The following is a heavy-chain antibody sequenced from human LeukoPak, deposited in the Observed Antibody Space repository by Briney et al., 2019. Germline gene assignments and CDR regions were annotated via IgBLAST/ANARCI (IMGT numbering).Heavy chain of an antibody. D-gene: IGHD6-19*01. CDR3: AKDGVAAKIMYYFDD. CDR1: GFTFSDYY. V-gene: IGHV3-23*01. CDR2: ISGSGGSA. Sequence: GESLRLSCAASGFTFSDYYMNWIRQAPGKGLEWVAAISGSGGSADYADSVKGRFTIARDNSKNTLYLQMNSLRAEDTAVYYCAKDGVAAKIMYYFDDWGQGTLVTVSS. J-gene: IGHJ4*02.